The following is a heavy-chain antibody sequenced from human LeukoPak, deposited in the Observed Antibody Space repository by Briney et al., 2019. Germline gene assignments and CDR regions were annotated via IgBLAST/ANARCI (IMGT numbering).Heavy chain of an antibody. V-gene: IGHV1-69*05. Sequence: SVKVSCKASGGTFSSYAISWVRQAPGQGLEWMGGIIPIFATTNYAQNFQGRVTITTDESTSTAYMELSSLRSEDPAVYYCARGRGQYYYGSGSYTPPDFDYWGQGTLVTVSS. CDR1: GGTFSSYA. CDR2: IIPIFATT. CDR3: ARGRGQYYYGSGSYTPPDFDY. J-gene: IGHJ4*02. D-gene: IGHD3-10*01.